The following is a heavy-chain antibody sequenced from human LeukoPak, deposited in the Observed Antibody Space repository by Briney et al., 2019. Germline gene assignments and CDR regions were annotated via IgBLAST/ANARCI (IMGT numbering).Heavy chain of an antibody. J-gene: IGHJ4*02. V-gene: IGHV1-46*01. D-gene: IGHD1-26*01. Sequence: ASVKVSCKASGYTFTSYYMHWVRQAPGQGLEWMGIINPSGGSTSYAQKLQGRVTMTRDMSTSTVYMELSSLRSEDTAVYYCARDDESGSLCYWGQGTLVTVSS. CDR1: GYTFTSYY. CDR2: INPSGGST. CDR3: ARDDESGSLCY.